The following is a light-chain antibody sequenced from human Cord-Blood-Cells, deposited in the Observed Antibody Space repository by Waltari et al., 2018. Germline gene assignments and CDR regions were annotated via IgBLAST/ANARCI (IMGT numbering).Light chain of an antibody. CDR2: AAS. Sequence: DIKWTQPPSSFSASVGDRFTITSRPSQSITSNLNGYQQKPGKAPKLLIYAASSLQSGVPSRFSSSGSGTEFALTISSLQHEDYATSYCRQHYSTPPVTFGQGTRLEIK. CDR1: QSITSN. V-gene: IGKV1-39*01. J-gene: IGKJ5*01. CDR3: RQHYSTPPVT.